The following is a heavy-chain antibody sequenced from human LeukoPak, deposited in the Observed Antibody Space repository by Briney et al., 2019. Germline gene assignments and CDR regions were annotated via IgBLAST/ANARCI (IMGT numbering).Heavy chain of an antibody. D-gene: IGHD3-3*01. CDR1: GFSFSSSS. V-gene: IGHV3-48*02. CDR3: AKTWSGSYLDY. CDR2: ISSSSSAI. Sequence: QPGGPLRLSCAASGFSFSSSSMNWVRQAPGKGLEWISYISSSSSAIYYADSVKGRFTISRDNAKNSLYLQMNSVKDEDTAVYYCAKTWSGSYLDYWGLGTLVTVSA. J-gene: IGHJ4*02.